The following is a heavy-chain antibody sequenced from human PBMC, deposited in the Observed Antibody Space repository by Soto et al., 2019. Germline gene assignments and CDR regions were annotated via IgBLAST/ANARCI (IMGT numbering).Heavy chain of an antibody. CDR2: IIPIFGTA. V-gene: IGHV1-69*13. CDR1: GGTFSSYA. D-gene: IGHD3-3*01. CDR3: ARGRTYYDFWIGYPAYYSYGMDV. J-gene: IGHJ6*02. Sequence: SVKVSCKASGGTFSSYAISWVRQAPGQGLEWMGGIIPIFGTANYAQKFQGRVTITADESTSTAYMELSSLRSEDTAVYYCARGRTYYDFWIGYPAYYSYGMDVWCPGPTVTVSS.